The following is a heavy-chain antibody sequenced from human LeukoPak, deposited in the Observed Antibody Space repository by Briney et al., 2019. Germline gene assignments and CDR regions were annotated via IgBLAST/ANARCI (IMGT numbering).Heavy chain of an antibody. V-gene: IGHV3-66*01. CDR2: IYSGGAT. Sequence: GGSLRLSCAASGFTVSNNYMNWVRQAPGRGLEGGSLIYSGGATHYVDSVKGRFTISRDSSKNTLYLQMNSLRAEDTAVYYCARDPPAVRTNTYAWGQGTLVTVSS. D-gene: IGHD4/OR15-4a*01. J-gene: IGHJ5*02. CDR1: GFTVSNNY. CDR3: ARDPPAVRTNTYA.